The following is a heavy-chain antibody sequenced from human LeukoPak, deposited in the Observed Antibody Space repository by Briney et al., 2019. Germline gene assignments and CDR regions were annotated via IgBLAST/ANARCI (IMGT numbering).Heavy chain of an antibody. CDR3: ATDGGPFDH. Sequence: GGSLRLSCAGVGFGFSGYWMSLVRQVPGKGLEWVANIKQDASERYYVDSVRGRFTISRDNTRNSQYLQMNSLRVEDTAMYYCATDGGPFDHWGQGILVTVSS. D-gene: IGHD3-3*01. V-gene: IGHV3-7*01. J-gene: IGHJ4*02. CDR2: IKQDASER. CDR1: GFGFSGYW.